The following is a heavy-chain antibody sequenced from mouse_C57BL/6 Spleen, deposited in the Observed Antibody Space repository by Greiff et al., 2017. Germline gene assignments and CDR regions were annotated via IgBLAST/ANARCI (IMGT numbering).Heavy chain of an antibody. D-gene: IGHD1-1*01. CDR3: ARGDYYGSSSFAY. V-gene: IGHV1-85*01. Sequence: VQLQESGPELVKPGASVKLSCKASGYTFTSYDINWVKQRPGQGLEWIGWIYPRDGSTKYNEKFKGKATLTVDTSSSTAYMELHSLTSEDSAVYFCARGDYYGSSSFAYWGQGTLVTVSA. J-gene: IGHJ3*01. CDR2: IYPRDGST. CDR1: GYTFTSYD.